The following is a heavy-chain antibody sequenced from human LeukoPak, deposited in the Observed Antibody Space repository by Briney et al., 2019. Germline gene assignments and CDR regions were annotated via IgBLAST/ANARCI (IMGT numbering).Heavy chain of an antibody. V-gene: IGHV3-20*04. J-gene: IGHJ5*02. CDR2: INWNGINT. D-gene: IGHD2-2*01. Sequence: GGSLRLSCAASGFTFHDHGMSWVRHAPGKGLEWVSGINWNGINTGYADSVRGRFTISRDNAKNSLYLQMNSLRAEDTAVYYCARDRGQLEIDPWGQGTLVTVSS. CDR1: GFTFHDHG. CDR3: ARDRGQLEIDP.